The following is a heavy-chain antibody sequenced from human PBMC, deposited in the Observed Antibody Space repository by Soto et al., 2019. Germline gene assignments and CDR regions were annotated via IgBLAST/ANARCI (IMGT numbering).Heavy chain of an antibody. CDR3: AKAALDDSSGSYGHFDY. CDR2: INPIIGNA. D-gene: IGHD3-22*01. V-gene: IGHV1-69*13. CDR1: GVAFTSCA. Sequence: GPSVKRRWKASGVAFTSCARNWLQQATEQGLEWMGWINPIIGNADYAQKFQGRVTITADESTSTAYMELSSLRAEDTAVYYCAKAALDDSSGSYGHFDYWGQGTLVTVSS. J-gene: IGHJ4*02.